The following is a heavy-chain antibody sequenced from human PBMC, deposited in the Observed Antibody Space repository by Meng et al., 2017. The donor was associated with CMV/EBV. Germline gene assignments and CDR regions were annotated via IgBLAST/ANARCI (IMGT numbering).Heavy chain of an antibody. CDR2: INWNGGST. V-gene: IGHV3-20*04. Sequence: GESLKISCAASGFTFDDYGMSWVRQAPGKGLEWVSGINWNGGSTGYADSVKGRFTISRDNAKNSLCLQMNSLRAEDTALYYCARDRASGSFLYYYYGMDVWGQGTTVTVSS. D-gene: IGHD3-10*01. CDR1: GFTFDDYG. CDR3: ARDRASGSFLYYYYGMDV. J-gene: IGHJ6*02.